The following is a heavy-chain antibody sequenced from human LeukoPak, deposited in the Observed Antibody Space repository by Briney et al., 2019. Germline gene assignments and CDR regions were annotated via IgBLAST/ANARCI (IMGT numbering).Heavy chain of an antibody. V-gene: IGHV3-30*18. D-gene: IGHD6-13*01. Sequence: GGPLRLSCAASGFTFSSYGMHGVPQAPGKGLEWVAVISYDGSNKYYADSVKGRFTISRDNSKNTLYLQMNSLRAEDTAVYYCAKAPVAAAGYYFDYWGQGTLVTVSS. CDR2: ISYDGSNK. J-gene: IGHJ4*02. CDR1: GFTFSSYG. CDR3: AKAPVAAAGYYFDY.